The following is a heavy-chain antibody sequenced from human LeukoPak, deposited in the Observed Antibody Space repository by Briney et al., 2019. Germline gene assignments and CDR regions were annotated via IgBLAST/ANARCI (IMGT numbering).Heavy chain of an antibody. V-gene: IGHV4-39*07. D-gene: IGHD6-19*01. J-gene: IGHJ3*02. CDR2: IYYSGST. Sequence: SETLSLTCTVSGGSISSSSYYWGWIRQPQGKGVEWIGSIYYSGSTYYNPSLKSRVTISVDTSKNQFSLKLSSVTAADTAVYYCARVRQWLVLIAFDIWGQGTMVTVSS. CDR1: GGSISSSSYY. CDR3: ARVRQWLVLIAFDI.